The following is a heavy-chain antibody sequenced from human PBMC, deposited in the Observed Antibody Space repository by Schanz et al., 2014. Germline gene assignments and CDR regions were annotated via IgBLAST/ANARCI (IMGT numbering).Heavy chain of an antibody. J-gene: IGHJ4*02. CDR2: ISNSGTTI. CDR3: AKDLAAVGVFDY. D-gene: IGHD6-13*01. V-gene: IGHV3-11*01. CDR1: GFTFSDYY. Sequence: QVQLVESGGGLVKPGGSLRLSCAASGFTFSDYYMSLIRQAPGKGLEWVSYISNSGTTIYYADSVKGRFTISRDNAKNSLYLQMNSLRAEDTAIYYCAKDLAAVGVFDYWGQGSLVTVSP.